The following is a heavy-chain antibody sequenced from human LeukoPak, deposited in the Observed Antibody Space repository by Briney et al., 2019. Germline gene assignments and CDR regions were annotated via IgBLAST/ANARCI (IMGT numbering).Heavy chain of an antibody. Sequence: SETLSLTCAVSGGSISSSNWWTWVRQPPGKGLEWIGEIYHSGSTNYNPSLKSRVTISVDKSKNQFSLKLSSVTAADTAVYYCARFPLYCSSTSCYTKYAFDIWGQGTMVTVSS. CDR3: ARFPLYCSSTSCYTKYAFDI. D-gene: IGHD2-2*02. CDR1: GGSISSSNW. CDR2: IYHSGST. V-gene: IGHV4-4*02. J-gene: IGHJ3*02.